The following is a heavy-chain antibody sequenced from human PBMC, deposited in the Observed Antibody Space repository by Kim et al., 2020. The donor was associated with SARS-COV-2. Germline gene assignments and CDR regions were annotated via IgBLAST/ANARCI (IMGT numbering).Heavy chain of an antibody. V-gene: IGHV1-2*06. CDR3: AKDLAGSIDY. Sequence: ASVKVSCKASGYTLTDYSIHWVRQAPGQGLEWMGRINPGSVGTNYAQKFQGRVTVTRDTSISTTYLELNRLTSDDTAVYYCAKDLAGSIDYWGQGTLVTVSP. CDR1: GYTLTDYS. D-gene: IGHD3-10*01. J-gene: IGHJ4*02. CDR2: INPGSVGT.